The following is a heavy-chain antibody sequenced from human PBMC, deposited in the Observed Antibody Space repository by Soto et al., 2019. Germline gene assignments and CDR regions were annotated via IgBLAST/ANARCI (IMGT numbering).Heavy chain of an antibody. J-gene: IGHJ3*02. CDR3: ARYWSAGTLYGAFDI. CDR1: GGTFSDFT. Sequence: QVQLVQSGSEVKKPGSSVKVSCKASGGTFSDFTLSWLRQAPGRGLEWMGGIIPMIGATNNAQKLKGRLTITADKSTGTVYMDLNSLRSDDTAVYYCARYWSAGTLYGAFDIWGQGTEVTVSP. V-gene: IGHV1-69*06. CDR2: IIPMIGAT. D-gene: IGHD2-15*01.